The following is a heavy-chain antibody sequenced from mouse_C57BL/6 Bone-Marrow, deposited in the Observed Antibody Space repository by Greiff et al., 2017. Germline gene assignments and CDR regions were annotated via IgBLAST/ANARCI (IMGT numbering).Heavy chain of an antibody. D-gene: IGHD4-1*01. J-gene: IGHJ2*01. Sequence: QVQLQQSGAELVKPGASVKISCKVSGYAFSTYWMNWVQQRPGKGLEWIGQIYPGDGDTNYNGKFTGKATLTAANSSSTASLQLSSLTSEYSAVYFGARDWDYFDDWGQGTTLTVSS. CDR1: GYAFSTYW. CDR2: IYPGDGDT. V-gene: IGHV1-80*01. CDR3: ARDWDYFDD.